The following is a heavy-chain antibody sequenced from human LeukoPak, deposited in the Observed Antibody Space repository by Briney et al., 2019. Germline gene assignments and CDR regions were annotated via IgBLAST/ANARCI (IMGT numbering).Heavy chain of an antibody. V-gene: IGHV4-59*08. CDR2: IYYSGST. D-gene: IGHD3-10*01. CDR1: GGSISSYY. Sequence: SETLSLTCTVSGGSISSYYWSWIRQPPGKGLEWIGYIYYSGSTNYNPSLKSRVTMSVDTSKNQFSLKLSSVTAADTPVSYCARHVGYDGSGSYLSYFDYWGQGTLVTVSS. J-gene: IGHJ4*02. CDR3: ARHVGYDGSGSYLSYFDY.